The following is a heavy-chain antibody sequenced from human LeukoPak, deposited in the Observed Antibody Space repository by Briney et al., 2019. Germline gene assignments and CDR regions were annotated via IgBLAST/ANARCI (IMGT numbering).Heavy chain of an antibody. V-gene: IGHV1-69*13. CDR2: IIPIFGTA. Sequence: SVKVSCKASGGTFSSYAISWVRQAPGQGLEWMGGIIPIFGTANYAQKFQGSVTITADESTSTAYMELSSLRSEDTAVYYCAREYSSSAAFDYWGQGTLVTVSS. CDR3: AREYSSSAAFDY. D-gene: IGHD6-6*01. CDR1: GGTFSSYA. J-gene: IGHJ4*02.